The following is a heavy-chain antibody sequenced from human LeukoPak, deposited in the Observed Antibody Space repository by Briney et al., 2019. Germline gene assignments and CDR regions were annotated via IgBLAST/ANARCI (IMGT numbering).Heavy chain of an antibody. J-gene: IGHJ4*02. CDR2: IRYDGSNK. D-gene: IGHD1-1*01. CDR1: AFTFSTYG. V-gene: IGHV3-30*02. CDR3: ARGARWDWKELEPFDY. Sequence: QPGGSLRLSCAASAFTFSTYGMHWVRQAPGKGLEWVAFIRYDGSNKYYADSVKGRFTISRDNSKNTLYLQMNSLRAEDTAVYYCARGARWDWKELEPFDYWGQGTLVTVSS.